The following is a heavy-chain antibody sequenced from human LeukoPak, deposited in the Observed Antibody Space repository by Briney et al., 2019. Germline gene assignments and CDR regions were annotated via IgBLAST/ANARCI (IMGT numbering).Heavy chain of an antibody. J-gene: IGHJ4*02. CDR2: ISSSGSTI. D-gene: IGHD3-3*01. CDR1: GSTFSSYE. V-gene: IGHV3-48*03. Sequence: GGSLRLSCAASGSTFSSYEMNWVRQAPGKGLEWVSYISSSGSTIYYADSVKGRFTISRDNAKNSLYLQVNSLRAEDTAVYYCARVQSDYDFWSGYYKYLDYWGQGTLVTVSS. CDR3: ARVQSDYDFWSGYYKYLDY.